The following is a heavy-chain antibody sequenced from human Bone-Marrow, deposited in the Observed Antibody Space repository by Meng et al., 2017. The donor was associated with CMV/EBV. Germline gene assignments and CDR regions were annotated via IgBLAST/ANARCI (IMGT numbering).Heavy chain of an antibody. Sequence: GGPLRLSCAASGFTFSSYGIHWVRQAPGKGLEWVALIWYDGNYKYYGDSVKGRFTISRDNSKNTLYLQMNSLRAEDTAVYYCAKFHGAMQLVYYGMDVWGQGTTVTVSS. CDR3: AKFHGAMQLVYYGMDV. CDR2: IWYDGNYK. J-gene: IGHJ6*02. V-gene: IGHV3-33*06. D-gene: IGHD6-6*01. CDR1: GFTFSSYG.